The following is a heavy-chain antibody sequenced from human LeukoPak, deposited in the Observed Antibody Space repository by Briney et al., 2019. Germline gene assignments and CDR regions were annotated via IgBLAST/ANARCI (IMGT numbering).Heavy chain of an antibody. CDR1: GFTFGSYG. CDR2: IWYDGSNK. Sequence: GGSLRLSCAASGFTFGSYGMHWVRQAPGKGLEWVAVIWYDGSNKFYADSVEGRFTISRDNSKNTLYLQMNSLRAEDTAVYYCARDRAAADLDYWGQGTLVTVSS. V-gene: IGHV3-33*08. J-gene: IGHJ4*02. CDR3: ARDRAAADLDY. D-gene: IGHD6-13*01.